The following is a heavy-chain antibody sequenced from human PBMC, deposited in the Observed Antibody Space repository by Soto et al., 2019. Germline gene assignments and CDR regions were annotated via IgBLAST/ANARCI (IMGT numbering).Heavy chain of an antibody. CDR2: INSDGSST. J-gene: IGHJ3*02. CDR1: GFTFSSYW. V-gene: IGHV3-74*01. Sequence: GGSLRLSCAASGFTFSSYWMHWVRQAPGKGLVWVSRINSDGSSTSYADSVKGRFTISRDNAKNTLYLQMNSLRAEDTAVYYSARDLRDCSGGSSPGAFDIWGQGTMVTVSS. D-gene: IGHD2-15*01. CDR3: ARDLRDCSGGSSPGAFDI.